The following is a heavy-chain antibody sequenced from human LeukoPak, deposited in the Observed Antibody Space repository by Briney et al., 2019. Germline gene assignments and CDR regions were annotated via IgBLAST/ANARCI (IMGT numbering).Heavy chain of an antibody. Sequence: PSETLSLTCTVSGGSISSYYWSWIRQPAGKGLEWIGRIYTSGSTNYNPSLKSRVTMSVDTSKNQFSLKLSSVTAADTAVYYCARGLLFQAAFASFDVWGQGAMVTVSS. D-gene: IGHD2-21*02. CDR2: IYTSGST. CDR3: ARGLLFQAAFASFDV. V-gene: IGHV4-4*07. J-gene: IGHJ3*01. CDR1: GGSISSYY.